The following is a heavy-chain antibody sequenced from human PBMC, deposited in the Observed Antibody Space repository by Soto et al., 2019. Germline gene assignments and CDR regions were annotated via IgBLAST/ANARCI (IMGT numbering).Heavy chain of an antibody. Sequence: GASVKISCKASGGTLSSYTFSWVRQAPGQGLEWMGRVIPNLGVTNYAKKFQGRFTIVVDTSTSTAYMELSSLRYEDTVVYYCATHQGVLLWFGELPSYWGQGTLVTVSS. J-gene: IGHJ4*02. CDR3: ATHQGVLLWFGELPSY. CDR2: VIPNLGVT. V-gene: IGHV1-69*02. D-gene: IGHD3-10*01. CDR1: GGTLSSYT.